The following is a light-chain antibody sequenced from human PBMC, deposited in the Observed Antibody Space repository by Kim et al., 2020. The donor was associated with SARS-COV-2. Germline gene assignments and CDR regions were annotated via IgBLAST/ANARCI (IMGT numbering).Light chain of an antibody. CDR3: ASYTSSNSLV. CDR2: DVT. Sequence: GQSIPISCTGTSNDIGLYNYVSWYQLHPGTAPKLLIYDVTKRPSGVSDRFAGSKSGNTASLSISGLQTEDESEYFCASYTSSNSLVFGGGTQLTVL. J-gene: IGLJ3*02. CDR1: SNDIGLYNY. V-gene: IGLV2-14*03.